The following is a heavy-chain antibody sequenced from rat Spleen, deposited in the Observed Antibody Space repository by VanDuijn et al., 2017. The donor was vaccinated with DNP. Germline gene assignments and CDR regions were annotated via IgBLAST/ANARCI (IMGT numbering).Heavy chain of an antibody. D-gene: IGHD1-1*01. Sequence: EVQLVESGGGPVQPGRSLKLSCVASGFIFSNYWMTWIRQAPGKGLEWVASISYDGRSTYYRDSVKGRFTISRDNAKSTLYLQMDSLRSEDTATYYCTTGVVDYWGQGVMVTVSS. CDR1: GFIFSNYW. CDR3: TTGVVDY. J-gene: IGHJ2*01. V-gene: IGHV5-31*01. CDR2: ISYDGRST.